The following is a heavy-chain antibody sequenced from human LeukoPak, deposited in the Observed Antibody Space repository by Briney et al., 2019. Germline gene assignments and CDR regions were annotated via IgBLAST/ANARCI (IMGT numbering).Heavy chain of an antibody. V-gene: IGHV4-61*01. CDR1: GGSVSSGPYY. J-gene: IGHJ1*01. D-gene: IGHD4-17*01. CDR2: IYHSGNT. Sequence: PSETLSLTCTVSGGSVSSGPYYWSWIRQPPGKGMEWIGYIYHSGNTNYNPSLKSRVTISVDRSKNQFSLKLSSVTAADTAVYYCARDGGSYSDIAEYFQYWGQGTLVTVSS. CDR3: ARDGGSYSDIAEYFQY.